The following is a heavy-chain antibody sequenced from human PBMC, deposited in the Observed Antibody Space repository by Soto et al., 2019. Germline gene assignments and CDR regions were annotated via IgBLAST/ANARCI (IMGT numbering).Heavy chain of an antibody. CDR1: GFTFDDYA. CDR2: ISWNSGSI. CDR3: AKLGVGLRLEVGNWFDP. V-gene: IGHV3-9*01. Sequence: EVQLVESGGGLVQPGRSLRLSCAASGFTFDDYAMHWVRQAPGKGLEWVSGISWNSGSIGYADSVKGRFTISRDNAKNSLYLQMNSLRAEDTVLYYCAKLGVGLRLEVGNWFDPWGQGTLVTVSS. D-gene: IGHD5-12*01. J-gene: IGHJ5*02.